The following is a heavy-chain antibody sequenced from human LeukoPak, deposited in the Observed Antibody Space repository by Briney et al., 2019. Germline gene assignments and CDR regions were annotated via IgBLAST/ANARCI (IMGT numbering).Heavy chain of an antibody. Sequence: SENLSLTCAVYGGSFSGYYWSWIRQPPGKGLEWIGEINHSGSTNYNPSHTSRVTISVDTSKNQFYLKLSSVTAADTAVYYCARDQIEMATIMDYYYGMDVWGQGTTVTVSS. J-gene: IGHJ6*02. CDR3: ARDQIEMATIMDYYYGMDV. V-gene: IGHV4-34*01. CDR1: GGSFSGYY. CDR2: INHSGST. D-gene: IGHD5-24*01.